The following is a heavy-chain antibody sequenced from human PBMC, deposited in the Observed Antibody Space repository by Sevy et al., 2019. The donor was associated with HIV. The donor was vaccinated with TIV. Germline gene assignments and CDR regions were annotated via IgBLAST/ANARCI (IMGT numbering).Heavy chain of an antibody. CDR2: ITPDDT. CDR1: GFTFSTYT. J-gene: IGHJ5*02. V-gene: IGHV3-23*01. Sequence: GGSLRLSCTASGFTFSTYTLTWVRQAPGKGLEWVSSITPDDTHYADSVRGRFGVSRDNSKNTPYLQMDSLTVDDTAVDYCARDAQTWRGPWYGTSGADRWGQGTLVTVSS. D-gene: IGHD1-1*01. CDR3: ARDAQTWRGPWYGTSGADR.